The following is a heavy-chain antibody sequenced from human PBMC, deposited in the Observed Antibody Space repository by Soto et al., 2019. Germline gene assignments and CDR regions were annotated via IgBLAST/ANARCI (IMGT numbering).Heavy chain of an antibody. Sequence: PGGSLRLSCVASGFTVDDYAMHWVRQAPGKGLEWVSGISANGDNVDYADSVKGRFTVSRDNAKNSLFLQMNSLRPEDTALYYCAKDMKWGGMITIHYFDSWGQGT. D-gene: IGHD3-16*01. CDR1: GFTVDDYA. J-gene: IGHJ4*02. CDR2: ISANGDNV. V-gene: IGHV3-9*01. CDR3: AKDMKWGGMITIHYFDS.